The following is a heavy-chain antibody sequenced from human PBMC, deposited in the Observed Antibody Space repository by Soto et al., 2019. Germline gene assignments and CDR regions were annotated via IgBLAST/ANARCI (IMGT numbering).Heavy chain of an antibody. CDR3: TRGITLIRGVIPPGYYYGMDV. Sequence: SVKVSCKASGGTFSSYAISWVRQAPGQGLEWMGGFNPIFETANYAQKFQGRVTITADESTNTAYMELSSLRSEDTAVYYCTRGITLIRGVIPPGYYYGMDVWGQRTTVTVSS. D-gene: IGHD3-10*01. CDR2: FNPIFETA. J-gene: IGHJ6*02. CDR1: GGTFSSYA. V-gene: IGHV1-69*13.